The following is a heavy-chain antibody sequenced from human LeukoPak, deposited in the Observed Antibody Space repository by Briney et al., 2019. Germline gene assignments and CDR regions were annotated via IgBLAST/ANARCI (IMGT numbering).Heavy chain of an antibody. CDR2: ISRSSSTR. D-gene: IGHD2-2*01. V-gene: IGHV3-48*04. CDR3: TELDCNSTNCHDY. CDR1: GFTFSNYN. Sequence: GGSLRLSCVASGFTFSNYNMNWVRQAPGKGLEWVSYISRSSSTRYYADSVKGRFTISRDNAKNSPYLQMNSLRAEDTAVYYCTELDCNSTNCHDYWGQGTLVTVSS. J-gene: IGHJ4*02.